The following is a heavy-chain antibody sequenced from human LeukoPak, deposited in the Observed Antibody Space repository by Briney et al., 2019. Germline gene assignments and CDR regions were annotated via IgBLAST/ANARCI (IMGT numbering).Heavy chain of an antibody. J-gene: IGHJ4*02. CDR3: ASYGAGYYYDSSGYYFDY. V-gene: IGHV4-31*03. CDR2: IYYSGST. Sequence: SETLSLTCTVSGGSISSGGYYWSWIRQHPGKGLEWIGYIYYSGSTYYNPSLKSRVTISVDTSKNQFSLKLSSVTAADTAVYYCASYGAGYYYDSSGYYFDYWGQGTLVTVSS. CDR1: GGSISSGGYY. D-gene: IGHD3-22*01.